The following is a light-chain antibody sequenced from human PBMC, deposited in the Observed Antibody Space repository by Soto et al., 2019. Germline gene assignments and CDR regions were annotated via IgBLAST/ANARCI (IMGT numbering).Light chain of an antibody. V-gene: IGKV3-15*01. CDR2: YAS. Sequence: EVVMTQSQPTLPVSPGEGVTLSSRAVEIAHRNLAWYHQKPAQGPSLLIYYASTRATGVQDRFTGSGSGTEFTLTISSLQSEDFGIYHCQHYSNWPPTFGPGTKVEIK. CDR1: EIAHRN. J-gene: IGKJ3*01. CDR3: QHYSNWPPT.